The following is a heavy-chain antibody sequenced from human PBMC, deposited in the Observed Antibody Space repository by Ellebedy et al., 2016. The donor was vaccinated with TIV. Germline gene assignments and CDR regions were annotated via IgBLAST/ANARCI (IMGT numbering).Heavy chain of an antibody. Sequence: ASVKVSCXASGYTFTSYDINWVRQATGQGLEWMGWMNPNSGNTGYAQKFQGRVTMTRNTSISTAYMELSSLRSEDTAVYYCARALHYDFWSGYYAVDYWGQGTLVTVSS. CDR3: ARALHYDFWSGYYAVDY. J-gene: IGHJ4*02. V-gene: IGHV1-8*01. D-gene: IGHD3-3*01. CDR1: GYTFTSYD. CDR2: MNPNSGNT.